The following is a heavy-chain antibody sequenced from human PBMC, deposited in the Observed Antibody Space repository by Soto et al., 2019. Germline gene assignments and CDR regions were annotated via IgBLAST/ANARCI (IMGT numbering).Heavy chain of an antibody. D-gene: IGHD5-12*01. V-gene: IGHV1-8*01. CDR2: MNPSSGNT. J-gene: IGHJ4*02. CDR3: ARGSPTGYSNYLDV. Sequence: GASVKVSCKASGYTFTGYDIHWVKQATGQGLEWMGWMNPSSGNTGYAQDFQGRVSMTRNTTISTAYMELSTLRSEDTAVYYCARGSPTGYSNYLDVWGQGTLVTVSS. CDR1: GYTFTGYD.